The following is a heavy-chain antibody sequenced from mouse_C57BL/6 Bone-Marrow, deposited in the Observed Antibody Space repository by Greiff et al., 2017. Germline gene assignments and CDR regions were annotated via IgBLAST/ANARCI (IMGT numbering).Heavy chain of an antibody. V-gene: IGHV1-69*01. CDR3: ARLAAMDY. CDR1: GYTFTSYW. J-gene: IGHJ4*01. CDR2: IDPSDSYN. Sequence: VQLQQPGAELVMPGASVKLSCKASGYTFTSYWMHWVKQRPGQGLEWIGEIDPSDSYNNYNHKFKGKSTLAVDKASSTVYMQLSSLTSEDSAVYYCARLAAMDYWGQGTSVTVSS.